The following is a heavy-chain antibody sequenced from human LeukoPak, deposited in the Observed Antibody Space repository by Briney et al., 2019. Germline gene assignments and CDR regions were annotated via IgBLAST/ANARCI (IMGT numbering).Heavy chain of an antibody. J-gene: IGHJ4*02. CDR3: ARSSQQLLTA. Sequence: GGSLRLSCAASGFTFSSYSMNWVRQAPRKGLEWVSSISSSSSYIYYADSVKGRFTISRDNAKNSLYLQMNSLRAEDTAVYYCARSSQQLLTAWGQGTLVTVSS. CDR2: ISSSSSYI. D-gene: IGHD6-13*01. V-gene: IGHV3-21*01. CDR1: GFTFSSYS.